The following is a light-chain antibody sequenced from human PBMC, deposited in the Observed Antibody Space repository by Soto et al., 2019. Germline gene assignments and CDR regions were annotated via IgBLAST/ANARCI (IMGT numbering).Light chain of an antibody. CDR1: SSDVGGWHF. CDR2: EVS. CDR3: SSYAGSMFYV. V-gene: IGLV2-8*01. J-gene: IGLJ1*01. Sequence: QSALTQPPSASGSPGQSVTVPCTVTSSDVGGWHFVSWYQQHPGKAPKLMIYEVSKRPSGVPDRFSGSKSGNTASLTVSGLQAEDEADYFCSSYAGSMFYVFGTGTKVTVL.